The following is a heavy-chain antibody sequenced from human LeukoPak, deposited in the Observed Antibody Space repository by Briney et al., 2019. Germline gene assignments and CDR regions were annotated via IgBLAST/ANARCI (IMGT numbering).Heavy chain of an antibody. J-gene: IGHJ4*02. D-gene: IGHD1-26*01. Sequence: SETLSLTCAVYGGSFSGYYRSWIRQPPGKGLEWIGEINHSGSTNYNPSLKSRVTISVDTSKNQFSLKLSPVTAADTAVYYCAILRRGVGATPLDYWGQGTLVTVSS. CDR3: AILRRGVGATPLDY. V-gene: IGHV4-34*01. CDR1: GGSFSGYY. CDR2: INHSGST.